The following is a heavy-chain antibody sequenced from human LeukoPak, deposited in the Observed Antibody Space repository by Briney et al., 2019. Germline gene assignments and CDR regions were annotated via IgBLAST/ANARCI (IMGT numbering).Heavy chain of an antibody. D-gene: IGHD4-17*01. CDR2: ISGSGGST. V-gene: IGHV3-23*01. J-gene: IGHJ4*02. CDR1: GFTFSSYA. CDR3: AKGDDYGDYGGLDY. Sequence: PGGSLRLSCAASGFTFSSYAMSWVRQAPGKGLEWVSAISGSGGSTYYADSVKGRFTISRDNSKNTLYLQMNSLRAEDTAVYYCAKGDDYGDYGGLDYWGQGTLVTVSS.